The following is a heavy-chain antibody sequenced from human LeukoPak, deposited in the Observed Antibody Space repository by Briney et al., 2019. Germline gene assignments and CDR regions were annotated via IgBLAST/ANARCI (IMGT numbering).Heavy chain of an antibody. CDR2: ISGSGGST. D-gene: IGHD3-10*01. J-gene: IGHJ4*02. CDR1: GFTFSSYA. V-gene: IGHV3-23*01. Sequence: GGSLRLSCAASGFTFSSYAMSWVRQAPGKGLEWVSAISGSGGSTYYADSVKGRFTISRDNSKNTLYLQMNSLRAEDTAVYYCAKDSTYYYGSGSFPHDYRGQGTLVTVSS. CDR3: AKDSTYYYGSGSFPHDY.